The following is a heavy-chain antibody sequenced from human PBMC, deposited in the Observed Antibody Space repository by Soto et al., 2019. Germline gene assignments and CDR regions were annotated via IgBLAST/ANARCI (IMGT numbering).Heavy chain of an antibody. D-gene: IGHD6-13*01. Sequence: PSETLSLTCAVSGYSISSGYYWGWIRQPPGKGLEWIGSIYHSGSTYYNPSLKSRVTISVDTSKNQFSLKLSSVTAADTAVYYCARIGYSSSWTPGWFDPWGQGTLVTV. CDR2: IYHSGST. CDR1: GYSISSGYY. J-gene: IGHJ5*02. CDR3: ARIGYSSSWTPGWFDP. V-gene: IGHV4-38-2*01.